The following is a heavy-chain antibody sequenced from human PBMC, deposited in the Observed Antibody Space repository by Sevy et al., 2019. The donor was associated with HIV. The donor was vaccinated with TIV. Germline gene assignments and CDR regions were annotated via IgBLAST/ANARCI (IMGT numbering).Heavy chain of an antibody. J-gene: IGHJ4*02. D-gene: IGHD2-21*01. CDR1: GLIFSDYY. V-gene: IGHV3-11*06. Sequence: LSLTCAASGLIFSDYYMGWVRQAPGKGLEWVADISSGNTYTNYADSVKGRFTISRDNAKKSLYLKMNTLRAEDTAVYYCARLRVIASAPYYFDYWGQGALVTVSS. CDR3: ARLRVIASAPYYFDY. CDR2: ISSGNTYT.